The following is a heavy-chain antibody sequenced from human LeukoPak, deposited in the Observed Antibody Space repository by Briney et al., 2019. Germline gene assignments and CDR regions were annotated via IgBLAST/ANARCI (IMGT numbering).Heavy chain of an antibody. V-gene: IGHV3-33*01. CDR1: GFTFSSYG. D-gene: IGHD6-13*01. CDR3: ARDRGQQLVRGYYYYGMDV. J-gene: IGHJ6*02. CDR2: IWYDGSNK. Sequence: GRSLRLSCAASGFTFSSYGMHWVRQAPGKGLEWVAVIWYDGSNKYYADSVKGRFTISRDNSKNTLYLQMNSLRAEDTAVYYCARDRGQQLVRGYYYYGMDVWGQGTTVTVSS.